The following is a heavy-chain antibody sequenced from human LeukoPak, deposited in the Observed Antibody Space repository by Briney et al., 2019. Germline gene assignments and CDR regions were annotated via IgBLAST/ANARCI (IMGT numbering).Heavy chain of an antibody. Sequence: GGSLRLSCAASGFTFSNYWMSWVRQAPGKGLEWVANIKKDGSEKDYVDSVKGRFTISRDNAKNSLYLHMNSLRAEDTAVYYCARDGGYCSGSSCFGDAFDVWGQGTRVTASS. V-gene: IGHV3-7*01. J-gene: IGHJ3*01. CDR3: ARDGGYCSGSSCFGDAFDV. CDR2: IKKDGSEK. CDR1: GFTFSNYW. D-gene: IGHD2-15*01.